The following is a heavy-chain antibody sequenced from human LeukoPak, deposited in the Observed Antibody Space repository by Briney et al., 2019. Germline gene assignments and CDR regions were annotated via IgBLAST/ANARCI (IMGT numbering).Heavy chain of an antibody. Sequence: SGGSLRLSCAASGLTFSNFVMSWVRQAPGKGLEWVSGISRNGDSTYYADSVKGRFTISRDNSKNTLYLQMNSLRAEDTAVYYCTKCPSTVTLTHRFDLWGRGTLVIVSS. CDR3: TKCPSTVTLTHRFDL. J-gene: IGHJ2*01. CDR1: GLTFSNFV. V-gene: IGHV3-23*01. CDR2: ISRNGDST. D-gene: IGHD2-21*02.